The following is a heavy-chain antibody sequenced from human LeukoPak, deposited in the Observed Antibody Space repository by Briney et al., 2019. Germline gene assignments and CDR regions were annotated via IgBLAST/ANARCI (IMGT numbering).Heavy chain of an antibody. D-gene: IGHD6-13*01. V-gene: IGHV1-18*01. CDR1: GYTFTSYG. CDR2: VSAYNGNT. CDR3: ARAVTPIAAAGSYFDY. J-gene: IGHJ4*02. Sequence: ASVKVSCKASGYTFTSYGISWVRQAPGQGLEWMGWVSAYNGNTNYAQKFQGRVTITADKSTSTAYMELSSLRSEDTAVYYCARAVTPIAAAGSYFDYWGQGTLVTVSS.